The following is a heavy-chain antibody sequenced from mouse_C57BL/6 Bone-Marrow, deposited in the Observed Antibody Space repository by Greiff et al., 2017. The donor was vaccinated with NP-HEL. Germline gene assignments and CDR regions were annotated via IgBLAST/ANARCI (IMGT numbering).Heavy chain of an antibody. Sequence: VKLQESGPELVKPGASVKISCKASGYAFSSSWMNWVKQRPGKGLEWIGRIYPGDGDTNYNGKFKGKATLTADKSSSTAYMQLSSLTSEDSAVYFCASRDGSSSDYWGQGTTLSVSS. D-gene: IGHD1-1*01. V-gene: IGHV1-82*01. J-gene: IGHJ2*01. CDR1: GYAFSSSW. CDR2: IYPGDGDT. CDR3: ASRDGSSSDY.